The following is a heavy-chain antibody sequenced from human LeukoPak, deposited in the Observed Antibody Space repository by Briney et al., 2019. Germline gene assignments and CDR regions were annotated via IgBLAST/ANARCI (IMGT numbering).Heavy chain of an antibody. V-gene: IGHV4-39*01. J-gene: IGHJ4*02. D-gene: IGHD3-16*01. CDR3: ARRGWGEYYFDY. CDR1: GGSISSSSYY. CDR2: IYYSGST. Sequence: PSETLSLTCSVSGGSISSSSYYWGWIRQPPGKGLEWIGSIYYSGSTYYNPSLKSRVTIFVDTSKNQFSLKLSSVTAADPAVYYCARRGWGEYYFDYWGQGTLVTVSS.